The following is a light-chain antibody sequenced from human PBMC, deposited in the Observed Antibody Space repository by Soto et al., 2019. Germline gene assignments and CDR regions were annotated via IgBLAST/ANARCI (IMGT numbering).Light chain of an antibody. J-gene: IGLJ1*01. Sequence: QSELTQPPSVSGAPGQRVTISCTGSSSNIGAGYDVHWYQQLPGTAPKLPVYGNSNRPSGVPDRFSGSKSGTSASLAITGLQAEDDADYYGQSYDSSLSGYVFVTGTNVTVL. CDR3: QSYDSSLSGYV. CDR1: SSNIGAGYD. CDR2: GNS. V-gene: IGLV1-40*01.